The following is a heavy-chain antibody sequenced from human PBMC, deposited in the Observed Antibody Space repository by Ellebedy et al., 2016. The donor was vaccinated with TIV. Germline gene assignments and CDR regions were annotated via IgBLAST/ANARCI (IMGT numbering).Heavy chain of an antibody. Sequence: GESLKISCAASGFTFSSYAMSWVRQAPGKGLEWVSTISGSGSNTYYADSVKGRFTISRDNSKNTLYLQMISLRAEDTAVYYCAIRLGYYDSSGYFDYWGQGTLVTVS. V-gene: IGHV3-23*01. D-gene: IGHD3-22*01. CDR2: ISGSGSNT. CDR1: GFTFSSYA. CDR3: AIRLGYYDSSGYFDY. J-gene: IGHJ4*02.